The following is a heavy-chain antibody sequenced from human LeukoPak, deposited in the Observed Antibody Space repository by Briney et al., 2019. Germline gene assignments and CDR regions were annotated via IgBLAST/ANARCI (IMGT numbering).Heavy chain of an antibody. D-gene: IGHD3-10*01. CDR3: ASQSRDGSETRGYYFDY. CDR2: IYPADSDT. J-gene: IGHJ4*02. Sequence: GESLKISCQVSGYIFTNYWIGWVRQMPGKGLESMGIIYPADSDTTYSPSFQGQVTISADKSISTVYLQWSSLKASDTAMYYCASQSRDGSETRGYYFDYWGPGTQVTVSS. CDR1: GYIFTNYW. V-gene: IGHV5-51*01.